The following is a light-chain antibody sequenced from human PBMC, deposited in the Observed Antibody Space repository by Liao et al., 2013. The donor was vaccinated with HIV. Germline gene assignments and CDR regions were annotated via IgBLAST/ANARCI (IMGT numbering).Light chain of an antibody. J-gene: IGLJ3*02. V-gene: IGLV3-21*01. CDR1: NIGSKS. CDR2: YDS. CDR3: QVWDSRSDHRV. Sequence: SYALTQPPSVSVVPGKTARITCGGNNIGSKSVHWYQQKPGQAPVLVIYYDSDRPSGIPERFSGSHSGNTAALTISRVEVGDEADYYCQVWDSRSDHRVFGGGTKLTVL.